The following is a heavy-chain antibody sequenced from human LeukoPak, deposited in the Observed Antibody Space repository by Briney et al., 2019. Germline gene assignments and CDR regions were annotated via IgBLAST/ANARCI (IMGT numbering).Heavy chain of an antibody. Sequence: PSETLSLTCAVYGGSFSGYYWSWIRRPPGKGLEWIGEINHSGSTNYNPSLKSRVTISVDTSKSQFSLKLSSVTAADTAVYYCARAFGGEYWFDPWGQGTLVTVSS. CDR1: GGSFSGYY. CDR2: INHSGST. D-gene: IGHD4-23*01. V-gene: IGHV4-34*01. J-gene: IGHJ5*02. CDR3: ARAFGGEYWFDP.